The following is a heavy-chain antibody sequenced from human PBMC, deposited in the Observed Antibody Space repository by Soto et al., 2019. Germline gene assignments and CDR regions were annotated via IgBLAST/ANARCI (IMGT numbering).Heavy chain of an antibody. CDR1: GGSFSGYY. J-gene: IGHJ4*02. Sequence: PSETLSLTCAVYGGSFSGYYWSWIRQPPGKGLEWIGEINHSGSTNYNPSLKSRVTISVDTSKNQFSLKLSSVTAADTAVYYCARGEGGGYSSGWYRVYFDYWGQGTLVTVSS. V-gene: IGHV4-34*01. CDR2: INHSGST. CDR3: ARGEGGGYSSGWYRVYFDY. D-gene: IGHD6-19*01.